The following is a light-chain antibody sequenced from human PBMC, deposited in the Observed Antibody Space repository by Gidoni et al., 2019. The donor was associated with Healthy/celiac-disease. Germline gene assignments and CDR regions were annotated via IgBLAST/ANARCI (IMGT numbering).Light chain of an antibody. V-gene: IGKV1-5*03. J-gene: IGKJ3*01. CDR2: KAS. CDR3: QQYNTIQT. CDR1: QSISSW. Sequence: DIQMTQSPSTLSASVGDRVTLTCRASQSISSWLAWYQQKPGKAPKLLIYKASSLESGVPSRFSGSGSGTEFTLTISSLQPDDLATYYCQQYNTIQTFGPGTKVDIK.